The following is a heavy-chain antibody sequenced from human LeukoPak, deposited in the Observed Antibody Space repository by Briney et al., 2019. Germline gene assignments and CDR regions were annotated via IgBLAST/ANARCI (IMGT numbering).Heavy chain of an antibody. V-gene: IGHV3-66*02. CDR2: IYSGDST. D-gene: IGHD3-3*01. J-gene: IGHJ4*02. CDR3: ARDLWDATDY. CDR1: GFSSRY. Sequence: GGSLRLSCVASGFSSRYMSWVRLALAKGQEWVSVIYSGDSTDYADSVKGRFTISRDISKNTVYLQMNSLRSEDTALYHCARDLWDATDYWGQGTLVTV.